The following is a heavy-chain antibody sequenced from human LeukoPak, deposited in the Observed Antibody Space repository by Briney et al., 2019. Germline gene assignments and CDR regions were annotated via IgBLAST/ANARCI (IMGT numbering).Heavy chain of an antibody. J-gene: IGHJ4*02. CDR3: ARGLAIYYYDSSGYYYVY. V-gene: IGHV1-2*02. D-gene: IGHD3-22*01. Sequence: GASVKVSCKASGYTFTSYYMHWVRQAPGQGLEWMGWINPNSGGTNYAQKFQGRVTMTRDTSISTAYMELSRLRSDDTAVYYCARGLAIYYYDSSGYYYVYWGQGTLVTVSS. CDR1: GYTFTSYY. CDR2: INPNSGGT.